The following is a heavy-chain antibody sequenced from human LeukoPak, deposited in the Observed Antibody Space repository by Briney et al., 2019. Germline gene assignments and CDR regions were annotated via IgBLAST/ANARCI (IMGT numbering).Heavy chain of an antibody. D-gene: IGHD3-3*01. CDR3: ARLRVRTIFGVAEQNWYFDL. V-gene: IGHV4-59*08. CDR2: IYYSGST. CDR1: GGSISSYY. J-gene: IGHJ2*01. Sequence: SETLSLTCTVSGGSISSYYWSWIRQPPGKGLEWIGYIYYSGSTNYNPSLKSRVTISVDTSKNQFSLKLSSVTAADTAVYYCARLRVRTIFGVAEQNWYFDLWGRGTLVTVSS.